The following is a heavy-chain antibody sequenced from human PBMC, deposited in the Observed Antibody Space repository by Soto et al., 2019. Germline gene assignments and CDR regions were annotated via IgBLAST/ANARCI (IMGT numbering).Heavy chain of an antibody. D-gene: IGHD6-6*01. CDR3: AREWEAARPDYYYYYGMDV. CDR1: GYTFTSYG. Sequence: ASVKVSCKASGYTFTSYGISWVRQAPGQGLEWMGWISAYNGKPNYAQKLQGRVTMTTDTSTSTAYMELRSLRSDDTAVYYCAREWEAARPDYYYYYGMDVWGQGTTVTVSS. V-gene: IGHV1-18*01. CDR2: ISAYNGKP. J-gene: IGHJ6*02.